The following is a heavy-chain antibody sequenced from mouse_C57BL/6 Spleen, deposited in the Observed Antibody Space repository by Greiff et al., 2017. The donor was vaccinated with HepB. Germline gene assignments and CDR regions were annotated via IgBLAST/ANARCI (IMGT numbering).Heavy chain of an antibody. CDR3: AGGGNYPYYAMDY. CDR2: INPNNGGT. J-gene: IGHJ4*01. Sequence: EVQLQQSGPELVKPGASVKISCKASGYTFTDYYMNWVKQSHGKSLEWIGDINPNNGGTSYNQKFKGKATLTVDKSSSTAYMERRSLTSEDSAVYYCAGGGNYPYYAMDYWGQGTSVTVSS. V-gene: IGHV1-26*01. CDR1: GYTFTDYY. D-gene: IGHD2-1*01.